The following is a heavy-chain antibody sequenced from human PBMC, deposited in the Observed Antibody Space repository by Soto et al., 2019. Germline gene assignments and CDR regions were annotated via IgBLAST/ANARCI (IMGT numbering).Heavy chain of an antibody. CDR1: CGSFSGYY. J-gene: IGHJ6*02. CDR2: INHSGST. Sequence: LSLTCAVYCGSFSGYYWSWIRQPPGKGLEWIGEINHSGSTNYNPSLKSRVTISVDTSKNQFSLKLSSVTAADTAVYYCARGLRGITIFGVAYYYYGMDVWGQGTTVTVSS. CDR3: ARGLRGITIFGVAYYYYGMDV. V-gene: IGHV4-34*01. D-gene: IGHD3-3*01.